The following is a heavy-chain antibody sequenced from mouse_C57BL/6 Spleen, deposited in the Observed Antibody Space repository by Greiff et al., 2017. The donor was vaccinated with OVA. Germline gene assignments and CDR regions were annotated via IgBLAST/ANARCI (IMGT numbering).Heavy chain of an antibody. J-gene: IGHJ2*01. V-gene: IGHV2-5*01. CDR2: IWRGGST. D-gene: IGHD2-3*01. Sequence: VKLVESGPGLVQPSQSLSITCTVSGFSLTSYGVHWVRQSPGKGLEWLGVIWRGGSTDYNAAFMSRLSITKDNSKSQVFFKMNSLQADDTAIYYCAKTLYDGYYFDYWGQGTTLTVSS. CDR1: GFSLTSYG. CDR3: AKTLYDGYYFDY.